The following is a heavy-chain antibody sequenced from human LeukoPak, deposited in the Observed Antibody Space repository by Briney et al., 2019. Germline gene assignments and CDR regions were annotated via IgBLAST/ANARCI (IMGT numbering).Heavy chain of an antibody. Sequence: PGGSLRLSCAASRFTFDDYSIHWVRQPPGKGLEWISLISWDGGATYYADSVKGRFTVSRDKTKNSLFLQMNSVITENTAFYYCTKVARNSSSPYFDSWGQGTLVTVSS. V-gene: IGHV3-43*01. D-gene: IGHD3-22*01. CDR2: ISWDGGAT. CDR3: TKVARNSSSPYFDS. CDR1: RFTFDDYS. J-gene: IGHJ4*02.